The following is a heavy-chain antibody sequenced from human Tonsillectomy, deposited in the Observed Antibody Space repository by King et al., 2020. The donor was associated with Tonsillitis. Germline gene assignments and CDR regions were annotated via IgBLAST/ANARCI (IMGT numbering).Heavy chain of an antibody. CDR2: INPGSGAT. Sequence: QLVQSGAEVKRPGASVKVSCKTSGYTFSDYYIHWVRQAPGQGLEWMGWINPGSGATHYAPEFQGRVTLTRDTSITTAYLDLTSLRSDGTAVYYCAVGNWFDPWGQGTPVTVSS. V-gene: IGHV1-2*02. CDR3: AVGNWFDP. CDR1: GYTFSDYY. J-gene: IGHJ5*02.